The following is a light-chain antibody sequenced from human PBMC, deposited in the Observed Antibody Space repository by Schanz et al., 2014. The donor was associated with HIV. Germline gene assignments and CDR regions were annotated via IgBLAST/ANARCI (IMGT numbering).Light chain of an antibody. CDR3: ATWDTFLNGVV. CDR1: SSNIGAGYD. Sequence: SVLTQPPSVSGAPGQRVTISCTGSSSNIGAGYDVHWYQQLPGTAPKLLIYGNSNRPSGVPDRFSGSKSGTSASLAITGLQAEDEADYYCATWDTFLNGVVFGGGTKMTVL. CDR2: GNS. V-gene: IGLV1-40*01. J-gene: IGLJ2*01.